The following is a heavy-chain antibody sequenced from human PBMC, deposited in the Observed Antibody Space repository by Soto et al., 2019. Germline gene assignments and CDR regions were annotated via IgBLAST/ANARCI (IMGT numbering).Heavy chain of an antibody. CDR3: ARFWSASLDY. D-gene: IGHD3-3*01. V-gene: IGHV1-18*01. Sequence: QVQLVQSGTEVQKPGASVKVSCEAIGYTFTSYGIVWVRQAPGQGLEWMGWISPHTGNTNYAQWLQGRITMATDTSTSTAYMELRSLRSDDTAVYYCARFWSASLDYWGQGTLVTVAS. CDR1: GYTFTSYG. CDR2: ISPHTGNT. J-gene: IGHJ4*02.